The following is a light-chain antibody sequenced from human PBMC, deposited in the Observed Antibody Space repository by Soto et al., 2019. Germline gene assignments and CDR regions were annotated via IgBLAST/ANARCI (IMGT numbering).Light chain of an antibody. J-gene: IGKJ3*01. V-gene: IGKV1-6*01. CDR3: LQKYFYPFT. CDR2: AAS. CDR1: QGIRND. Sequence: AIPMTQSPSSLSASVGDRVTITCRASQGIRNDLDWFQQKPGKAPKLLIYAASNLQSGVPARFSGSGSGTDFTLTISSLQPEDFATYYCLQKYFYPFTLGPGTKVDIK.